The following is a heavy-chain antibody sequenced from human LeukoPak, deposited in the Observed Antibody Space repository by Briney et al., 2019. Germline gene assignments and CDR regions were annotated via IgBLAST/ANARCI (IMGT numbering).Heavy chain of an antibody. CDR1: GFTFSDHY. V-gene: IGHV3-72*01. CDR3: IRFLVMTFPYNFDY. D-gene: IGHD2-21*02. Sequence: PGGSLRLSWVASGFTFSDHYMDWVRQAPGKGLEWVGRIRNKVMSYTTEYAASVKGRFTISRDDSKNSLYLQMNSLNTADTAVYYCIRFLVMTFPYNFDYWGQGTLVTVSS. J-gene: IGHJ4*02. CDR2: IRNKVMSYTT.